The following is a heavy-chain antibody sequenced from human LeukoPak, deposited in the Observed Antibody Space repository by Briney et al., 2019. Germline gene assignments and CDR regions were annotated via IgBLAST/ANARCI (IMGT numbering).Heavy chain of an antibody. D-gene: IGHD2-15*01. CDR3: ARDAGWDYFDY. V-gene: IGHV3-30*04. CDR1: GFTFSSYA. Sequence: PGGSPRLSCAASGFTFSSYAMHWVRQAPGKGLEWVAVISYDGSNKYYADSVKGRFTISRDNSKNTLYLQMNSLRAEDTAVYYCARDAGWDYFDYWGQGTLVTVSS. CDR2: ISYDGSNK. J-gene: IGHJ4*02.